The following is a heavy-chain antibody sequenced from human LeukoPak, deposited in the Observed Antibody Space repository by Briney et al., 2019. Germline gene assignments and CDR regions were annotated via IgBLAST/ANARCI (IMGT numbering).Heavy chain of an antibody. CDR1: GGSISSGKW. D-gene: IGHD6-13*01. V-gene: IGHV4/OR15-8*01. CDR2: ISHSGSP. CDR3: ARDAAAGYSLAC. J-gene: IGHJ4*02. Sequence: SETLSLTCGASGGSISSGKWWSWVRQPPGKGLEWIGEISHSGSPNYNPSLKSRLTISVDLPKNQFSLDLRSVTAADTAVYYCARDAAAGYSLACWGQGTLVTVSS.